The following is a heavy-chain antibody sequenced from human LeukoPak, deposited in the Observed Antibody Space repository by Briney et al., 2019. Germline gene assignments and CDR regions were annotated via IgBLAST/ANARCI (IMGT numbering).Heavy chain of an antibody. CDR3: ARPRRTMVRGPFDP. CDR1: GGFISSRTYY. D-gene: IGHD3-10*01. J-gene: IGHJ5*02. V-gene: IGHV4-39*01. CDR2: IFHNGNT. Sequence: SETLSLTSTVSGGFISSRTYYWGWIRQSPGKGLEWIGSIFHNGNTYYNPSLKSQITISVDTSKNQFSLKLSSVTAADTAVYYCARPRRTMVRGPFDPWGQGALVTVSS.